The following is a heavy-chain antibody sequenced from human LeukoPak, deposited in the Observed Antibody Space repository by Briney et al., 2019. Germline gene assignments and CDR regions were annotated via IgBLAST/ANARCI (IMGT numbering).Heavy chain of an antibody. V-gene: IGHV1-69*13. J-gene: IGHJ6*02. CDR1: EGTFSSYA. CDR2: VIPIFGTA. Sequence: SVKVSCKASEGTFSSYAISWVRQAPGQGLEWMGGVIPIFGTANYAQKFQGRVTITADESTSTAYMELSSLRSEDTAVYYCARFPIYCSGGSCYGPDYYYGMDVWGQGTTVTVSS. CDR3: ARFPIYCSGGSCYGPDYYYGMDV. D-gene: IGHD2-15*01.